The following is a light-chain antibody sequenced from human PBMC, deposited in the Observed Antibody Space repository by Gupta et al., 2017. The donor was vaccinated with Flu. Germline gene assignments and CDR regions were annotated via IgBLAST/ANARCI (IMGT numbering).Light chain of an antibody. V-gene: IGLV1-47*01. J-gene: IGLJ3*02. CDR3: AAWDDSLSGRV. CDR2: RNN. Sequence: RVTNSCSGSSSNIGSNYVYWYQQLPGTAPKLLIYRNNQRPSGVPDRFSGSKSGTSASLAISGLRSEDEADYYCAAWDDSLSGRVFGGGTKLTVL. CDR1: SSNIGSNY.